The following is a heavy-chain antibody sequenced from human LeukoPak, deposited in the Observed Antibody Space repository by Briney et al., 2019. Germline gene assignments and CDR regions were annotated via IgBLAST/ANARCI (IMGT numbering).Heavy chain of an antibody. V-gene: IGHV3-33*01. CDR1: GFTFSSYG. Sequence: PGRSLRLSCAASGFTFSSYGMHWVRQAPGKGLEWVAVIWYDGSNKYYADSVKGRFTISRDNSKNTLYLQTNSLRAEDTAVYYCVRGEGYFDYWGQGTLVTVSS. CDR3: VRGEGYFDY. J-gene: IGHJ4*02. CDR2: IWYDGSNK.